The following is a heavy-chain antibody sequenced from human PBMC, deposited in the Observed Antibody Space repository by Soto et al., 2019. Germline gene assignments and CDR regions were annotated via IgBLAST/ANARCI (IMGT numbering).Heavy chain of an antibody. V-gene: IGHV3-74*01. Sequence: EVQLVESGGGLVQPGGSLRLSCAASGFTFSSFWMHWVRQVPGKGLVWISHITKDGSMISYADSVKGRFTIPRDNAKNTVYLQMNGLSAEDTAVYYCARGGVGSFDYWGQGSLVTVSS. CDR3: ARGGVGSFDY. CDR2: ITKDGSMI. D-gene: IGHD3-10*01. J-gene: IGHJ4*02. CDR1: GFTFSSFW.